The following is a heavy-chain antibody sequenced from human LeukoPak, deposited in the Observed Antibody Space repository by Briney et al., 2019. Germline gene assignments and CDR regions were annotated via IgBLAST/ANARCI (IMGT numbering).Heavy chain of an antibody. V-gene: IGHV4-39*07. D-gene: IGHD6-19*01. Sequence: SETLSLTCTVSDDSFSSNTYYWAWIRQPPGKGLECIGGIRYSGTTYFNPSLKSRVTISMDTSKNQISLNLISVTAADTAIYYCARRRSGLNWYDPWGQGTLVTVSS. J-gene: IGHJ5*02. CDR3: ARRRSGLNWYDP. CDR1: DDSFSSNTYY. CDR2: IRYSGTT.